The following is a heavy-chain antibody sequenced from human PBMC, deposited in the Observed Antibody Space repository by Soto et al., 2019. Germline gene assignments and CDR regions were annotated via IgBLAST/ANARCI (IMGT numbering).Heavy chain of an antibody. CDR3: ARGTIFGVVIMDYYYYMDG. D-gene: IGHD3-3*01. CDR2: IDWDDDK. CDR1: GFSLSTSGMC. J-gene: IGHJ6*03. V-gene: IGHV2-70*11. Sequence: GSGPTLVNPTQTLTLTCTFSGFSLSTSGMCVSWIRQPPGKALEWLARIDWDDDKYYSTSLKTRLTISKYTSENQVVLTMTNMDPVDTATYYCARGTIFGVVIMDYYYYMDGWGKGTTVTVSS.